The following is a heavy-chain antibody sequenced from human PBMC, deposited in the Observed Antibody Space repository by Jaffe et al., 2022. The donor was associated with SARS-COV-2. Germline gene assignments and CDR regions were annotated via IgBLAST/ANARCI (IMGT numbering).Heavy chain of an antibody. V-gene: IGHV1-2*02. D-gene: IGHD3-3*01. CDR2: INPNSGGT. CDR3: ARSRPYYDFWSGYYKGGYYYGMDV. Sequence: QVQLVQSGAEVKKPGASVKVSCKASGYTFTGYYMHWVRQAPGQGLEWMGWINPNSGGTNYAQKFQGRVTMTRDTSISTAYMELSRLRSDDTAVYYCARSRPYYDFWSGYYKGGYYYGMDVWGQGTTVTVSS. CDR1: GYTFTGYY. J-gene: IGHJ6*02.